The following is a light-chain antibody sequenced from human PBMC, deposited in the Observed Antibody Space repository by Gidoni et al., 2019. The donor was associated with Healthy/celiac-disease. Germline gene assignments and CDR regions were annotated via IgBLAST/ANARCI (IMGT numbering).Light chain of an antibody. Sequence: DIQMTQSPSSLSASVGDRVTITCRASQSISSYLNWYQQKPGKAPKFLIYAASSLQSGVPSRFSGSVSGTDFTLTISSLQPEDFATYYCQQSYSTPPYTFGQGTKLEIK. CDR1: QSISSY. J-gene: IGKJ2*01. V-gene: IGKV1-39*01. CDR2: AAS. CDR3: QQSYSTPPYT.